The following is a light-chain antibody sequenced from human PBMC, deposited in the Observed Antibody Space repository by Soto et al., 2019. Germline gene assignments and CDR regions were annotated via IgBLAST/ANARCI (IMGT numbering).Light chain of an antibody. CDR3: QQYHSWPA. J-gene: IGKJ1*01. Sequence: EIVMTQSPATLSVSPGERATLSCRASQSVFSSLAWYQQRPGQAPRLLIYGSATRATCIPDRFSGSGSGTESTLTISSLQSEDSAVYYCQQYHSWPAFGQGTKV. CDR1: QSVFSS. CDR2: GSA. V-gene: IGKV3-15*01.